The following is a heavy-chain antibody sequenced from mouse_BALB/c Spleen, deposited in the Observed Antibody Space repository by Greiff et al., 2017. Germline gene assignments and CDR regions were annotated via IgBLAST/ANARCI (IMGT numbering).Heavy chain of an antibody. D-gene: IGHD1-2*01. CDR3: VRQATASYAMDY. Sequence: QVQLKESGPGLVAPSQCLSITCTASGFSLTSYDISWIRQPPGKGLEWLGVIWTGGGTNYNSAFMSRLSTSKDNSKSQVFLKMISLQTEDTAIYYCVRQATASYAMDYWGQGTSVTVSS. CDR2: IWTGGGT. V-gene: IGHV2-9-2*01. CDR1: GFSLTSYD. J-gene: IGHJ4*01.